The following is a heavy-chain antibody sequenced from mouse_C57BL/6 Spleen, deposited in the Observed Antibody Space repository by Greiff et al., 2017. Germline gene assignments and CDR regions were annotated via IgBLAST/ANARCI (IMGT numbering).Heavy chain of an antibody. V-gene: IGHV1-31*01. Sequence: VQLQQSGPELVKPGASVKISCKASGYSFTGYYMHWVKQSHGNILDWIGYIYPYNGVSSYNQKFKGKATLTVDKSSSTAYMELRSLTSEDSAVDYCARSGLLLRSSYYFDYWGQGTTLTVSS. CDR1: GYSFTGYY. CDR2: IYPYNGVS. D-gene: IGHD1-1*01. CDR3: ARSGLLLRSSYYFDY. J-gene: IGHJ2*01.